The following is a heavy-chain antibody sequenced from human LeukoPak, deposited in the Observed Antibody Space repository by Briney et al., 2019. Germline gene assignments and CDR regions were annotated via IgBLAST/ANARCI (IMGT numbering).Heavy chain of an antibody. CDR1: GGSISRYY. Sequence: SETLSLTCTVSGGSISRYYWSWIRQPPGKGVEWIGDIYYSGSTNYNPSLKSRVTISVDTSKNQFSLKLSSVTAADTAVYYCARVNYDFWSGYYWTYYFDYWGQGTLVTVSS. D-gene: IGHD3-3*01. CDR2: IYYSGST. V-gene: IGHV4-59*01. CDR3: ARVNYDFWSGYYWTYYFDY. J-gene: IGHJ4*02.